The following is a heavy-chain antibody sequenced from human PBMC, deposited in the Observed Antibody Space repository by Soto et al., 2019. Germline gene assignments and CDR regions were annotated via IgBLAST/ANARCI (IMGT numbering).Heavy chain of an antibody. D-gene: IGHD3-10*01. CDR1: GYSFNSYY. Sequence: QVQLVQSGAEVKKPGASVKVACKASGYSFNSYYMHWVRQAPGQGPEWMGVINPSGASASYAKKFQGRGNMTTGTSTSTGYMELSRLRSEDPALYYCASDYNAYQRQHVFDIWGQGTLVTVSS. V-gene: IGHV1-46*02. CDR2: INPSGASA. CDR3: ASDYNAYQRQHVFDI. J-gene: IGHJ3*02.